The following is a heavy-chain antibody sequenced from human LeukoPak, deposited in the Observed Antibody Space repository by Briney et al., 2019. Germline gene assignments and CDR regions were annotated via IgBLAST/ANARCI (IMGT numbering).Heavy chain of an antibody. V-gene: IGHV3-23*01. CDR1: GFTFNNYA. CDR3: ANEARPQQQLALDY. Sequence: GGSLRLSCAASGFTFNNYAMSWVRQAPGKGLEWVSVISGSGGSTYYADSVKGRFTISRDNSKNTLYMQMNSLRAEDTALYYCANEARPQQQLALDYWGQGTLVTVSS. J-gene: IGHJ4*02. CDR2: ISGSGGST. D-gene: IGHD6-13*01.